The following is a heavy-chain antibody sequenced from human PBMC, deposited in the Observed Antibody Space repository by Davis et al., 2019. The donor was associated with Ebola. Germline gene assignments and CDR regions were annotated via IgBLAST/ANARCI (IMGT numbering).Heavy chain of an antibody. V-gene: IGHV4-61*01. CDR1: GGSVSSGTYY. CDR3: ARGLGMGWFDP. J-gene: IGHJ5*02. CDR2: INHSGST. D-gene: IGHD6-13*01. Sequence: SETLSLTCTVSGGSVSSGTYYWSWIRQPPGKGLEWIGEINHSGSTNYNPSLESRVTISVDTSKRQFSLKVSSVTAADTAVYYCARGLGMGWFDPWGQGTLVTVSS.